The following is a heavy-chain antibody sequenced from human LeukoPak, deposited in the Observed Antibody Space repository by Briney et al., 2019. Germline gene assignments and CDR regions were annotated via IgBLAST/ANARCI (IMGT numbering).Heavy chain of an antibody. CDR1: GFTFSSYS. CDR3: ARQRRYCSGDNCYQRTFDY. V-gene: IGHV3-48*04. D-gene: IGHD2-15*01. CDR2: ISSSGSTI. J-gene: IGHJ4*02. Sequence: GGSLRLSCTASGFTFSSYSMNWVRQAPGKGLEWVSYISSSGSTIYYADSVKGRFTISRDNAKNSLYLQMNSLRAEDTAVYYCARQRRYCSGDNCYQRTFDYWGQGTLVTVSS.